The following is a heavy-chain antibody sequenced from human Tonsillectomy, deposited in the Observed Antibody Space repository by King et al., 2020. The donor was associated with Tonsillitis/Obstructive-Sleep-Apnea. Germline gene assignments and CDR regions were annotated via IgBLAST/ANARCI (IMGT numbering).Heavy chain of an antibody. CDR3: TTDEGSRCY. J-gene: IGHJ4*02. CDR2: IKSKTVGGTT. V-gene: IGHV3-15*01. CDR1: GFTFNNAW. Sequence: QLVQSGGGLVKPGGSLRLSCAASGFTFNNAWMSWVRQAPGKGLEWLGRIKSKTVGGTTDYAAPVKGRFTISRDDSKNTLYLQMNSLKTEDTAVYYCTTDEGSRCYWGQGTLVTVSS. D-gene: IGHD4-17*01.